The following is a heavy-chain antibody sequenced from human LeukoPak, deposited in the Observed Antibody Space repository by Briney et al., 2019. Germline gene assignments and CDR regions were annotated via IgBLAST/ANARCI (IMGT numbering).Heavy chain of an antibody. CDR2: IYTSGST. V-gene: IGHV4-61*02. Sequence: SETLSLTCTVSGGSISSGSYYWSWIRQPAGKGLEWIGRIYTSGSTNYNPSLKSRVTISVDTSKNQFSLKLSSVTAADTAVYYCAREGGGFDYWGQGTLVTVSS. D-gene: IGHD3-16*01. CDR3: AREGGGFDY. J-gene: IGHJ4*02. CDR1: GGSISSGSYY.